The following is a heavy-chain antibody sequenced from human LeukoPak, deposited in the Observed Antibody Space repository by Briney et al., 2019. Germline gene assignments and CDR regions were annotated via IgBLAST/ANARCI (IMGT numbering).Heavy chain of an antibody. CDR3: VKDVTPGGADV. CDR2: ISLDTDRI. D-gene: IGHD2-21*01. CDR1: GFTFSSYS. Sequence: GGSLRLSCAASGFTFSSYSMNWVRQAPGKGLEWVSGISLDTDRIGYADSVRGRFTVSRDNNKNSVYLQMNSLTPEDSALYFCVKDVTPGGADVWGQGTTVTVS. V-gene: IGHV3-9*01. J-gene: IGHJ6*02.